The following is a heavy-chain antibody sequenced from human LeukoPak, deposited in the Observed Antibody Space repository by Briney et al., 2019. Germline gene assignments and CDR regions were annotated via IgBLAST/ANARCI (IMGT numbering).Heavy chain of an antibody. CDR1: GFTFSSYW. Sequence: GGSLRLSCAASGFTFSSYWMSWVRQAPGKGLEWVANIKQDGSEKYYVDSVKGRFTISRDNAKNSLYLQLNSLRAEDTGVYYCAREGITAAADYWGQGTLVTVSS. J-gene: IGHJ4*02. CDR3: AREGITAAADY. CDR2: IKQDGSEK. D-gene: IGHD6-13*01. V-gene: IGHV3-7*01.